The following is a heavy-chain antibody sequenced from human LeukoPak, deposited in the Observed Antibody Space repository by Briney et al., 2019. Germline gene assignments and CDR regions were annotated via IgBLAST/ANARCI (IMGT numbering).Heavy chain of an antibody. Sequence: SETLSLTCTVSGGSISSGGYYWSWIRQPPGKGLEWIGYIYHSGSTYYNPSLKSRVTISVDRSKNQFSRKLSSVTAADTAVYYCARSLEGTSSGFDYWGQGTLVTVSS. CDR1: GGSISSGGYY. J-gene: IGHJ4*02. CDR2: IYHSGST. D-gene: IGHD2-2*01. CDR3: ARSLEGTSSGFDY. V-gene: IGHV4-30-2*01.